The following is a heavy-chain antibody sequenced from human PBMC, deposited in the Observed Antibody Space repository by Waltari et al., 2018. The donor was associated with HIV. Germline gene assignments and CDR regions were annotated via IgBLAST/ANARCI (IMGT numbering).Heavy chain of an antibody. V-gene: IGHV4-31*03. J-gene: IGHJ6*02. CDR2: IYYSGST. Sequence: QVQLQESGPGLVKPSQTLSLTCTVSGGSIRSGGYYWSWIRQHPGKGLELIGYIYYSGSTYYNPSLKSRVTISVDTSKNQFSLKLSSVTAADTAVYYCARQRPLRGSSYYYYGMDVWGQGTTVTVSS. D-gene: IGHD6-25*01. CDR1: GGSIRSGGYY. CDR3: ARQRPLRGSSYYYYGMDV.